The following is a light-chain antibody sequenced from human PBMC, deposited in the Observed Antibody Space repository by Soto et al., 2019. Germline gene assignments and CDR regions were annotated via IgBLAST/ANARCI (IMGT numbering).Light chain of an antibody. CDR3: QQNKIFSPYP. CDR2: DAS. V-gene: IGKV1-5*01. CDR1: QSIGYW. J-gene: IGKJ2*01. Sequence: DIQMTQSPSTLSASVGDRVTITCRASQSIGYWLAWYQQKPGKAPKLLIYDASTLGSGVPSTFSASGSETDFTPTITSLQAEDSATNYCQQNKIFSPYPFGKGPDWRSN.